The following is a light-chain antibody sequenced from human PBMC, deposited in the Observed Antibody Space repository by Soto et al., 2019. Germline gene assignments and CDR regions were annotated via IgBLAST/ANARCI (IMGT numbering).Light chain of an antibody. Sequence: QAVVTQPPSASGTPGQRVTISCSGSSSNIGTNTVNWYLQLPGTAPKLLMYNNNQRPSGGPERFSGFTVGTSASLAIGGLQSEDEADYYCAAWDDSLDGFYVFGSGTKLTVL. CDR1: SSNIGTNT. V-gene: IGLV1-44*01. CDR3: AAWDDSLDGFYV. J-gene: IGLJ1*01. CDR2: NNN.